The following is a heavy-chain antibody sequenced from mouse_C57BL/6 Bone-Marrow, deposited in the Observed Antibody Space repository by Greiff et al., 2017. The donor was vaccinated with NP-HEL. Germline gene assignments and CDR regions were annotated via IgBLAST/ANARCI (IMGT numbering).Heavy chain of an antibody. D-gene: IGHD6-1*01. Sequence: EVKLQESGPGLVKPSQSLSLTCSVTGYSITSGYYWNWIRQFPGNKLEWMGYISYDGSNNYNPSLKNRISITRDTSKNQFFLKLNSVTTEDTATYCCARDPLAPRGQGTLVTVSA. CDR2: ISYDGSN. CDR1: GYSITSGYY. J-gene: IGHJ3*01. CDR3: ARDPLAP. V-gene: IGHV3-6*01.